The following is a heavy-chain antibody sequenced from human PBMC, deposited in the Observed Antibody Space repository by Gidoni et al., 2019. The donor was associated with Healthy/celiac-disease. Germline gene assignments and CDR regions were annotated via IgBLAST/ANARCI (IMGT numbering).Heavy chain of an antibody. CDR2: IYYSGGT. J-gene: IGHJ3*02. Sequence: QLQLQESGPGLVKPSETLSLTCTVSVGSISSSSYYWGWTRQPPGKGLEWIGSIYYSGGTYYNPSVKSRVTISVDTSKNQFSLKLSSVTAADTAVYYCARVLVVVVAATRAFDIWGQGTMVTVSS. V-gene: IGHV4-39*07. CDR1: VGSISSSSYY. CDR3: ARVLVVVVAATRAFDI. D-gene: IGHD2-15*01.